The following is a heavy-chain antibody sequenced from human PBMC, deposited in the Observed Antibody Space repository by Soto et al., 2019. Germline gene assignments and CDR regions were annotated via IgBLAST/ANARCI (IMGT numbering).Heavy chain of an antibody. D-gene: IGHD2-8*02. CDR3: ARGMTPPGAPAWYYFDS. J-gene: IGHJ4*02. CDR1: GASITGSFF. V-gene: IGHV4-4*07. CDR2: FSLSGTT. Sequence: QVQLQESGPGLMKPSETLSLTCTVSGASITGSFFWGWFRQPAGKGLEWIGRFSLSGTTNYNPSLRSRVTMSADVSKNQFSLRLTSVTAADTALYYCARGMTPPGAPAWYYFDSWGQGTLVTVSS.